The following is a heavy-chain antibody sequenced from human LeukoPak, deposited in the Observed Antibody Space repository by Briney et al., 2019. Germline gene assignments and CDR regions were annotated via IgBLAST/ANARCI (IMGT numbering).Heavy chain of an antibody. J-gene: IGHJ4*02. CDR1: GFTFNDHA. Sequence: GGSLRLSCAASGFTFNDHAMSWVRQAPGKGLEWVSTIRGSGGGTYYVDSVKGRFSISRDSSKNTLYLEMNSLRAEDTAVYYCAKYSGSYLHYLDYWGQGTLVTVSS. D-gene: IGHD1-26*01. CDR3: AKYSGSYLHYLDY. V-gene: IGHV3-23*01. CDR2: IRGSGGGT.